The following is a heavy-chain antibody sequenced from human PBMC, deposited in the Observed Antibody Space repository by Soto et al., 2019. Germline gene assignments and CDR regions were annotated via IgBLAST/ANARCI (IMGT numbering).Heavy chain of an antibody. D-gene: IGHD5-18*01. V-gene: IGHV1-69*13. J-gene: IGHJ6*02. CDR2: IIPIFGTA. CDR1: GGTFSSYA. CDR3: ARAHVPDTATDPYYYGMDV. Sequence: ASVKVSCKASGGTFSSYAISWVRQAPGQGLEWMGGIIPIFGTANYAQKFQGRVTITADESTSTAYMELSSLRSEDTAVYYCARAHVPDTATDPYYYGMDVWGQGTTVTVSS.